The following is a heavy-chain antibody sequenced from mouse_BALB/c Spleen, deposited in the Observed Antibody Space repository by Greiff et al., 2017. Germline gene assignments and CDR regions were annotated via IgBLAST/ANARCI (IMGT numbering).Heavy chain of an antibody. CDR1: GFTFSSYA. CDR3: ARALRGYAMDY. V-gene: IGHV5-9-4*01. CDR2: ISSGGSYT. Sequence: EVQGVESGGGLVKPGGSLKLSCAASGFTFSSYAMSWVRQSPEKRLEWVAEISSGGSYTYYPDTVTGRFTISRDNAKNTLYLEMSSLRSEDTAMYYCARALRGYAMDYWGQGTSVTVSS. J-gene: IGHJ4*01.